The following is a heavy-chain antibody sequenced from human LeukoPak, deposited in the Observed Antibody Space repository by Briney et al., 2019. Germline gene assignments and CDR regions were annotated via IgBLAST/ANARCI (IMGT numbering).Heavy chain of an antibody. Sequence: SETLSLTCTVSGGSISSYYWNWIRQPPGKGLEWIGYTYYSGTTNYNPSLKSRVTISVDTSKNQFSLKLSSVTAADTAVYYCARGVYIAAAQYGYWGQGTLVTVSS. CDR2: TYYSGTT. CDR3: ARGVYIAAAQYGY. J-gene: IGHJ4*02. CDR1: GGSISSYY. V-gene: IGHV4-59*01. D-gene: IGHD6-13*01.